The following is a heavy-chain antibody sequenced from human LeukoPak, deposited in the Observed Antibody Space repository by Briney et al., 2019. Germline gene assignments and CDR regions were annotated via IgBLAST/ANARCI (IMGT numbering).Heavy chain of an antibody. V-gene: IGHV1-3*01. CDR1: GYTFTSYA. Sequence: ASVKVSCKASGYTFTSYAMHWVRQAPGQRLEWMGWINAGNGNTKYSQKFQGRVTMTTDTSTSTAYMELRSLRSDDTAVYYCARGPYGLTGFDYWGQGTLVTVSS. D-gene: IGHD4-17*01. J-gene: IGHJ4*02. CDR3: ARGPYGLTGFDY. CDR2: INAGNGNT.